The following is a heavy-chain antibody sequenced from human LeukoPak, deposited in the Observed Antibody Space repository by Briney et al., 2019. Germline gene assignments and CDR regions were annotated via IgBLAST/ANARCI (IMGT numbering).Heavy chain of an antibody. CDR3: ARAGSGYSFDS. V-gene: IGHV4-59*11. CDR1: SISISSRY. CDR2: LLDSGST. Sequence: KSSETLSLTCTVSSISISSRYWSWIRQPPGKGLEWIGYLLDSGSTNYNPPLKSRVTISEDTSKNQVSLELSSVTAADTAVYYCARAGSGYSFDSWGQGTLVTVSS. D-gene: IGHD5-12*01. J-gene: IGHJ4*02.